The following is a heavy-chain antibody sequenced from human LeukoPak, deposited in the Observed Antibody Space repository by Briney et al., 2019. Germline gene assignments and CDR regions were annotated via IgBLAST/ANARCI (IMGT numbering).Heavy chain of an antibody. CDR2: INQDESLR. D-gene: IGHD4-17*01. J-gene: IGHJ3*02. CDR3: ARDSEPINSADYVFDAFDI. V-gene: IGHV3-7*01. Sequence: GGSLRLSCAASGFTFSSYWMSWVRQAPGKGLEWVANINQDESLRNYVESVRGRFTISRDNAKNSLYLQMNSLRAEDTAIYYCARDSEPINSADYVFDAFDIWGQGTVVTVSS. CDR1: GFTFSSYW.